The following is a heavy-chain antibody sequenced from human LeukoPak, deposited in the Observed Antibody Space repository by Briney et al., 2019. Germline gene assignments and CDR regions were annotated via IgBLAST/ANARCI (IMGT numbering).Heavy chain of an antibody. CDR1: GGSISSGSYY. V-gene: IGHV4-39*07. Sequence: SQTLSLTCTVSGGSISSGSYYWSWIRQPPGKGLEWIGEINHSGSTNYNPSLKSRVTISVDTSKNQFSLKLSSVTAADTAEYYCATDYGVSSFDYWGQGTLVTVSS. CDR2: INHSGST. J-gene: IGHJ4*02. CDR3: ATDYGVSSFDY. D-gene: IGHD4-17*01.